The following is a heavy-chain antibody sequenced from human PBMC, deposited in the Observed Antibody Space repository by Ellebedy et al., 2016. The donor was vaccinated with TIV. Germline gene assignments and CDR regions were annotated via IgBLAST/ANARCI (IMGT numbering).Heavy chain of an antibody. D-gene: IGHD2-15*01. CDR3: ARVDIP. V-gene: IGHV4-39*07. Sequence: SETLSLXXTVSGDDITNSNYYWGWVRPPLGKGLEWIGSAHYRGRTLYNETLKSRVTISMDTSKNQLSLEVTSVTAADTAMYYCARVDIPWGQGTLVTVSS. J-gene: IGHJ5*02. CDR1: GDDITNSNYY. CDR2: AHYRGRT.